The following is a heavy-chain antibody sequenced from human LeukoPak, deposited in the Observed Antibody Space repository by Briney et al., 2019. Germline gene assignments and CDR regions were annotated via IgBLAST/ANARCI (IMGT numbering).Heavy chain of an antibody. D-gene: IGHD3-9*01. CDR2: ISYDGRNE. J-gene: IGHJ4*02. CDR1: GFTFRTYG. V-gene: IGHV3-30*18. CDR3: AKDLGKYFDWLSDY. Sequence: GRSLRLSCAASGFTFRTYGMHWVRQAPGKGLEWVAVISYDGRNEYYADSVKGRFTISRDNSKNTLDLQMNSLRAEDTAVYYCAKDLGKYFDWLSDYWGQGTLVTVSS.